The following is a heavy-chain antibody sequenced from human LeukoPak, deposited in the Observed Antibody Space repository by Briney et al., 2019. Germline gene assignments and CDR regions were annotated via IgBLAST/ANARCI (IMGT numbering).Heavy chain of an antibody. CDR1: GYTFSTYW. J-gene: IGHJ5*02. CDR3: ARNSGSHP. V-gene: IGHV3-7*01. D-gene: IGHD3-10*01. Sequence: PGGSLRLSCAASGYTFSTYWMTWVRQAPGKGLEWVANIKQDGSEKYYVDSVKDRFTISRDNAKDSLYLQMNSLRAEDTAVYYCARNSGSHPWGQGTLVTVSS. CDR2: IKQDGSEK.